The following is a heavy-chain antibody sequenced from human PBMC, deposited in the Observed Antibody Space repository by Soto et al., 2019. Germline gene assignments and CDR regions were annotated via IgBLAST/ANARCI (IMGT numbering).Heavy chain of an antibody. V-gene: IGHV1-18*01. CDR2: ISAYNGNT. CDR3: ARTYYYDSSGYSSFDF. CDR1: GYTFTSYG. J-gene: IGHJ4*02. Sequence: QVQLVQSGAEVKKPGASVKVSCKTSGYTFTSYGITWVRQAPGQGLEWMGWISAYNGNTNYAQKLQGRVTMTTDTSTSRAYMELRSLRSDDTAVYYCARTYYYDSSGYSSFDFWGQGTLVTVSS. D-gene: IGHD3-22*01.